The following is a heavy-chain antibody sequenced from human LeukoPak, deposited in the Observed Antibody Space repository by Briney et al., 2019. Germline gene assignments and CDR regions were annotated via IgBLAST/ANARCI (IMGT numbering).Heavy chain of an antibody. CDR1: GFTFSSYY. CDR3: AREVAVGIGAYNY. CDR2: INLDGSDK. V-gene: IGHV3-7*01. Sequence: GGSLRLSCVASGFTFSSYYMAWVRQAPGKGLAWVANINLDGSDKYYVDSVKGRFTISRDNAKNSLFLQMNSLRAEDTAVYHCAREVAVGIGAYNYWGQGTLVTVSS. D-gene: IGHD6-13*01. J-gene: IGHJ4*02.